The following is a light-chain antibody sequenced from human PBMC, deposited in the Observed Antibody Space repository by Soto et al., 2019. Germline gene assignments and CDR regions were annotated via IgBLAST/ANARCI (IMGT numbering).Light chain of an antibody. CDR2: DVD. Sequence: QPALTQPTSVSGSPGQSITISCTGVSSDIGGYNHVSWYRQHPGNVPRLIIYDVDNRPLGISNRFSGSQSGNTASLSISGLQAEDEADYYCCAYTARTTLSWVFGGGTKVTVL. CDR1: SSDIGGYNH. CDR3: CAYTARTTLSWV. J-gene: IGLJ3*02. V-gene: IGLV2-14*03.